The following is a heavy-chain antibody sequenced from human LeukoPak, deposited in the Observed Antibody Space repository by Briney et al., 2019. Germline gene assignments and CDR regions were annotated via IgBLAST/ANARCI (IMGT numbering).Heavy chain of an antibody. D-gene: IGHD2-15*01. Sequence: PSETLSLTCTVSGGSISSYYWSWIRQPAGKGLEWIGRIYTSGSTNYNPSLKSRVTMSVDTSKNQFSLKLSSVTAADTAVYYCARDTGYCSGGSWYLVSDAFDIWGQGTMVTVSS. CDR3: ARDTGYCSGGSWYLVSDAFDI. V-gene: IGHV4-4*07. CDR2: IYTSGST. J-gene: IGHJ3*02. CDR1: GGSISSYY.